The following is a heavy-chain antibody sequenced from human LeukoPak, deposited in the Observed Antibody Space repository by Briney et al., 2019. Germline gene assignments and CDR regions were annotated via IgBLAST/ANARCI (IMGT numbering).Heavy chain of an antibody. J-gene: IGHJ6*03. CDR3: ARAVIITGYYYMDV. Sequence: ASVKVSCKASGYTFTGYYMHWVRQAPGQGLEWMGWINPNSGGTNYAQKFQGRVTMTRDTSISTAYMELSRLRSDDTAVYYCARAVIITGYYYMDVWGKGTTVTVSS. V-gene: IGHV1-2*02. D-gene: IGHD3-22*01. CDR2: INPNSGGT. CDR1: GYTFTGYY.